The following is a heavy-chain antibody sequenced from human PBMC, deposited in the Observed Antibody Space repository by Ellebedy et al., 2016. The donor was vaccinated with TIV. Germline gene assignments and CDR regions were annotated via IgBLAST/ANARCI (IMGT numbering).Heavy chain of an antibody. Sequence: PGGSLRLPCAPPGFTFSTYAMHWVRKAPGKGLEWVALVSYDGSSHHYADSVKGRFTISRDSSKNTLSLQINSLRGDDSAVYYCARDAVQYYLYGVGVWGQGTTVTVSS. CDR3: ARDAVQYYLYGVGV. D-gene: IGHD1-1*01. V-gene: IGHV3-30*03. CDR1: GFTFSTYA. J-gene: IGHJ6*02. CDR2: VSYDGSSH.